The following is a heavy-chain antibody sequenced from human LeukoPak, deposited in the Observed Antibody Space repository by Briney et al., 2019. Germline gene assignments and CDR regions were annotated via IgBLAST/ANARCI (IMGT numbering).Heavy chain of an antibody. J-gene: IGHJ5*02. D-gene: IGHD3-10*01. CDR1: GFTFSSYS. CDR3: ARDPMKYGSGCYFVNWFDP. V-gene: IGHV3-21*01. CDR2: ISSSSSYI. Sequence: NPGGSLRLSCAASGFTFSSYSMNWVRQAPGKGLEWVSSISSSSSYIYYADSVKGRFTISRDNAKNSLYLQMNSLRAEDTAVYYCARDPMKYGSGCYFVNWFDPWGQGTLVTVSS.